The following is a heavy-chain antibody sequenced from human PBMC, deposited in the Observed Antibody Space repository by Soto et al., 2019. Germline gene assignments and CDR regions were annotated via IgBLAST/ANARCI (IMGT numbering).Heavy chain of an antibody. CDR2: IIPIFGTA. CDR3: ALGWPAGAFDI. V-gene: IGHV1-69*13. CDR1: GYRFLYYP. D-gene: IGHD2-21*01. J-gene: IGHJ3*02. Sequence: ASVKVSCKASGYRFLYYPLHWVRQAPGQRLEWMGGIIPIFGTANYAQNFQGRVTITADESTSTAYMELSSLRSEDTAVYYCALGWPAGAFDIWGQGTMVTVSS.